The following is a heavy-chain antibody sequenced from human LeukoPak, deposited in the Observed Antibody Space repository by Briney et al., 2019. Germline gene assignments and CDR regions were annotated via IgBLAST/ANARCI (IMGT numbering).Heavy chain of an antibody. J-gene: IGHJ2*01. V-gene: IGHV3-53*01. CDR2: IYSGGST. CDR3: ARDTGRWYFDL. D-gene: IGHD1-14*01. Sequence: GGSLRLSCAASGFTVSSNYMSWVRQAPGKGLEWVSAIYSGGSTYYADSVRGRFAISRDNSKNTLYLQMNSLRAEDTAVYYCARDTGRWYFDLWGRGTLVTVPS. CDR1: GFTVSSNY.